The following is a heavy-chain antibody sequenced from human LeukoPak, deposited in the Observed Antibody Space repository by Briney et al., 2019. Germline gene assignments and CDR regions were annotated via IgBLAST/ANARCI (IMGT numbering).Heavy chain of an antibody. CDR2: IYYSGST. Sequence: TSETLSHTCTVSGGSISSHYWSWIRKPPGKGLEWIGYIYYSGSTNYNPSLKSRVTISVDTSKNQFSLKLSSVTAADTAVYYCVRERTEYYYYYYMDVWGKGTTVTVSS. CDR3: VRERTEYYYYYYMDV. J-gene: IGHJ6*03. V-gene: IGHV4-59*11. CDR1: GGSISSHY.